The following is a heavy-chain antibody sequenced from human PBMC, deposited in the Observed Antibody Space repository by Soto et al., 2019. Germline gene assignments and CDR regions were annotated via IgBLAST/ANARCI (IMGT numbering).Heavy chain of an antibody. Sequence: QVHLVQSGAGVKKPVASVTVSCMASGYTFIAQNIHWGRQAPGLGLEWMGKMNPNSGGSDYAQEFQGRVTVTRGTAISTVYMELTSLKADDTAVYYRARERRMNSPSVAFDRWGQGTMVIVSS. V-gene: IGHV1-2*02. CDR3: ARERRMNSPSVAFDR. D-gene: IGHD1-7*01. J-gene: IGHJ3*01. CDR1: GYTFIAQN. CDR2: MNPNSGGS.